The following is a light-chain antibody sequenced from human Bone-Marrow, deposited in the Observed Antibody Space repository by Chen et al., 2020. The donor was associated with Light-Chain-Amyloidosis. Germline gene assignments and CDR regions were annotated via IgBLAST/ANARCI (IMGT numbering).Light chain of an antibody. V-gene: IGKV1-5*01. J-gene: IGKJ2*01. Sequence: DIQMTQSPSTLSASVGDRVTITCRASKSINSWLAWYQQKPGKAPKLLIYDASSLESGVPPRFRGSGSGTEYTLTITGLQPDDFATYYCHLYNSYSMYTFGQGTKLEIK. CDR3: HLYNSYSMYT. CDR1: KSINSW. CDR2: DAS.